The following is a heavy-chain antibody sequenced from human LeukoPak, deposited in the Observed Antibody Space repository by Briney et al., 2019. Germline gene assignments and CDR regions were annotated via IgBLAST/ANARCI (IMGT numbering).Heavy chain of an antibody. J-gene: IGHJ4*02. D-gene: IGHD2-2*01. CDR3: AVQGYCSSTSCYGAY. CDR2: INHSGST. CDR1: GGSFSGYY. V-gene: IGHV4-34*01. Sequence: PSETLSPTCAVYGGSFSGYYWSWIRQPPGKGLEWIGEINHSGSTNYNPSLKSRVTISVDTSKNQFSLKLSSVTAADTAVYYCAVQGYCSSTSCYGAYWGQGTLVTVSS.